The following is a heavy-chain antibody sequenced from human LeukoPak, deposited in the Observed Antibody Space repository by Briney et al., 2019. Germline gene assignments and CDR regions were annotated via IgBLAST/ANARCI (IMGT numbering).Heavy chain of an antibody. J-gene: IGHJ4*02. CDR3: AKAPDTAMEYYFDY. D-gene: IGHD5-18*01. V-gene: IGHV3-30-3*01. CDR1: GFTFSSYA. Sequence: GGSLRLSCAASGFTFSSYAMHWVRQAPGKGLEWVAVISYDGSNKYYADSVKGRFTISRDNSKNTLYLQMNSLRAEDTAVYYCAKAPDTAMEYYFDYWGQGTLVTVSS. CDR2: ISYDGSNK.